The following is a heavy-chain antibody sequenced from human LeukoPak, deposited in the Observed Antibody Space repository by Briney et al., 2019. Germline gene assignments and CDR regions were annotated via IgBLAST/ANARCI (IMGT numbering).Heavy chain of an antibody. CDR1: GGSFSGYY. CDR3: ASYGDYFNPFDY. D-gene: IGHD4-17*01. J-gene: IGHJ4*02. CDR2: IYYSGST. V-gene: IGHV4-59*08. Sequence: SETLSLTCAVYGGSFSGYYWSWIRQPPGKGLEWIGYIYYSGSTNYNPSLKSRVTISVDTSKNQFSLKLSSVTAADTAVYYCASYGDYFNPFDYWGQGTLVTVSS.